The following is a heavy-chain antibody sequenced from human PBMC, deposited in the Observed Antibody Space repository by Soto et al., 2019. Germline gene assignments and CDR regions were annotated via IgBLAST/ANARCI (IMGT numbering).Heavy chain of an antibody. V-gene: IGHV1-69*13. Sequence: SVKVSCKGSGGTFSSYAISWVRQAPGQGLEWMGGIIPIFGTANYAQKFQGRVTITADESTSTAYMELSSLRSEDTAVYYCARENDFWSGQLYYYYGMDVWGQGTTVTVSS. D-gene: IGHD3-3*01. CDR3: ARENDFWSGQLYYYYGMDV. CDR2: IIPIFGTA. CDR1: GGTFSSYA. J-gene: IGHJ6*02.